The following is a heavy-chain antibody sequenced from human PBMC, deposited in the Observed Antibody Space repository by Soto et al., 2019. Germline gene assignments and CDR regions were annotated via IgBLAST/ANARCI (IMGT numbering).Heavy chain of an antibody. D-gene: IGHD5-12*01. J-gene: IGHJ4*02. V-gene: IGHV3-33*08. CDR1: GFSFSSYG. CDR3: AKGDGYRTHYFDY. Sequence: GGSLRLSCAASGFSFSSYGMHWVRQAPGKGLEWVAVIWYDGSNKYYADSVKGRFTISRDNSKNTLYLQMNSLRAEDTAVYYCAKGDGYRTHYFDYWGQGTLVNVSS. CDR2: IWYDGSNK.